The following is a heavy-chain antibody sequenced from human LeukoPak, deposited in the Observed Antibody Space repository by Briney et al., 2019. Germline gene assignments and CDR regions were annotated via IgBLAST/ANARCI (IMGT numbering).Heavy chain of an antibody. CDR1: GASVSGSNYY. D-gene: IGHD6-19*01. CDR3: ANLSGWYLYPPAP. Sequence: KASETLSLTCAVSGASVSGSNYYWGWIRQPPGKGLEWIGNIYSSGSTYYNPSLKSRVTISVDTSKNQFSLKLSSVTAADTAVYYCANLSGWYLYPPAPWGQGTLVTVSS. J-gene: IGHJ5*02. CDR2: IYSSGST. V-gene: IGHV4-39*01.